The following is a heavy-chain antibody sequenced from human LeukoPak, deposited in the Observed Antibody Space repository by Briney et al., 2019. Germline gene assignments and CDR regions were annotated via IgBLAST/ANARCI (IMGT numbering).Heavy chain of an antibody. CDR1: GFTFSRYA. CDR2: LNKSGTST. Sequence: GGSLRLSCAASGFTFSRYAMSWVRQAPGKGLECVSILNKSGTSTYYADSVKGRFTISRDISNNTLYLQMNSLRAEDTAVYFCAKLDYYDTHWGQGTLVTVSS. D-gene: IGHD3-22*01. J-gene: IGHJ4*02. V-gene: IGHV3-23*05. CDR3: AKLDYYDTH.